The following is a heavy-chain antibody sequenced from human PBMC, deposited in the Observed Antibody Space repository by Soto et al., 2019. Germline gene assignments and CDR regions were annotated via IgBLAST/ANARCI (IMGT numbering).Heavy chain of an antibody. CDR3: AKDKGVFNWATSYFDY. J-gene: IGHJ4*02. CDR2: TSYDGNNE. D-gene: IGHD1-1*01. V-gene: IGHV3-30*18. CDR1: GFTFSNYA. Sequence: GALRLSCAASGFTFSNYAMHWVRQAPGKGLEWVALTSYDGNNEYYTDSVKGRFTISRDNSKNTLFLQMNSPRPEDTAVYYCAKDKGVFNWATSYFDYWGQGALVTVSS.